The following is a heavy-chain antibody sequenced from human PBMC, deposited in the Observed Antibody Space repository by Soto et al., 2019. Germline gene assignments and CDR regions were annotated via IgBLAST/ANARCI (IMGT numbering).Heavy chain of an antibody. CDR1: GDSVTISDYY. Sequence: QLQLQESGPGLVKPSETLYLTCTVSGDSVTISDYYWGWIRQPPGKGLEWIGSIHYSGSTYYNPSLKSRVTISGDTSKKQYSLKLTSVTVADAAVYYCAAHDSGGYYAEYWGQGTLVTVSA. D-gene: IGHD3-22*01. CDR2: IHYSGST. J-gene: IGHJ4*02. V-gene: IGHV4-39*01. CDR3: AAHDSGGYYAEY.